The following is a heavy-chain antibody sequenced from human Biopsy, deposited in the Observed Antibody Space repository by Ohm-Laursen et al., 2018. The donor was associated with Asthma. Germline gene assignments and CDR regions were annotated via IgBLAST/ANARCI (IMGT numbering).Heavy chain of an antibody. Sequence: SLRLSCAASGFSFSNFAIHWVRQAPGKGLEWVGVISKDASTQDYADSVKGRFTMARDNAKNSLYLQMNSLRAEDTAVYYCARTFHFWSPYHAEHYQLWGQGTLVTVSS. D-gene: IGHD3-3*02. CDR2: ISKDASTQ. CDR3: ARTFHFWSPYHAEHYQL. CDR1: GFSFSNFA. J-gene: IGHJ1*01. V-gene: IGHV3-30*07.